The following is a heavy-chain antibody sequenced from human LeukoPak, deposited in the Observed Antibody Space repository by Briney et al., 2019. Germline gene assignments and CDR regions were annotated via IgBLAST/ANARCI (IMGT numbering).Heavy chain of an antibody. CDR1: GFTFSSYS. CDR3: ARDPGYGYSGSFDI. Sequence: GESLRLSCAASGFTFSSYSMNWVRQAPGKGLEWVSYINSSSSTIYYADSVKGRFTISRDKAKNSLYLQMNSLRAEDTAAYYCARDPGYGYSGSFDIWGQGTMVTVSS. V-gene: IGHV3-48*01. CDR2: INSSSSTI. D-gene: IGHD5-18*01. J-gene: IGHJ3*02.